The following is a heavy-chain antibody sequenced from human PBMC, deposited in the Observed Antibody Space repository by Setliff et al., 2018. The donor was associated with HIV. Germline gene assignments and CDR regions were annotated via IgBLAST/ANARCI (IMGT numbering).Heavy chain of an antibody. V-gene: IGHV5-51*01. CDR1: GYTFTNYW. CDR2: IYPGDSET. J-gene: IGHJ3*02. CDR3: AREIRTIEGGALDI. D-gene: IGHD3-16*01. Sequence: GESLKISCRGSGYTFTNYWIGWVRQMPGRGLEWMGIIYPGDSETRYSPSFHGQVTFSADTTVDTAYLQWNTLKSSDTAMYYCAREIRTIEGGALDIWGQGTSVTVSS.